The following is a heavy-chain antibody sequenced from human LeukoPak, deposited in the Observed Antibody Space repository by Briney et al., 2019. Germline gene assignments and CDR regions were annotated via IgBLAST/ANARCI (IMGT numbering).Heavy chain of an antibody. V-gene: IGHV1-18*01. Sequence: ASVKVSCKASGYTFTSYGISWVRQAHGQGLEWMGWISAYNGNTNYAQKLQGRVTMTTDTSTSTAYMELRSLRSDDTAVYYCARDTDYYDSSGLVETNDAFDIWGQGTMVTVSS. J-gene: IGHJ3*02. CDR3: ARDTDYYDSSGLVETNDAFDI. CDR2: ISAYNGNT. CDR1: GYTFTSYG. D-gene: IGHD3-22*01.